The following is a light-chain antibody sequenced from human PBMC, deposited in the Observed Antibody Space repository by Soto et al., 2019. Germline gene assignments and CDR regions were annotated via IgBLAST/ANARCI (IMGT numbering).Light chain of an antibody. CDR3: SSYAGSYTLV. J-gene: IGLJ2*01. CDR1: SNDVGGYNF. Sequence: QSALTQPRSVSGSPGQSVTISCTGTSNDVGGYNFVSWYQQHPGKVPKLFIYDVSRRTSGVPDRFSGSKSGNTASLTISGLQAEDEAYYYCSSYAGSYTLVFGGGTQLTVL. V-gene: IGLV2-11*01. CDR2: DVS.